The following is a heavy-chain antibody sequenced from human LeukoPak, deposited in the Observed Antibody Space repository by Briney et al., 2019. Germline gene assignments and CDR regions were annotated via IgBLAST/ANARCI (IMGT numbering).Heavy chain of an antibody. CDR1: GFTFDDYA. CDR3: AKKGGSYFWAFDI. V-gene: IGHV3-43*02. Sequence: GGSLRLSCAASGFTFDDYAMHWVRQAPGKGMKWVSLISGDGGSTYYADSVKGRFTICRDNRKNSLYLEMNSLRTEDTALYYCAKKGGSYFWAFDIWGQGTMVTVSS. CDR2: ISGDGGST. J-gene: IGHJ3*02. D-gene: IGHD1-26*01.